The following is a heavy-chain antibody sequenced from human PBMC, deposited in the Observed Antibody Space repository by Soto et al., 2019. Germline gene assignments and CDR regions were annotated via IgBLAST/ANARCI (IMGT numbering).Heavy chain of an antibody. J-gene: IGHJ4*02. V-gene: IGHV1-69*13. CDR2: IIPIFGTA. D-gene: IGHD2-21*02. CDR3: AREMHCGGDCYSEL. Sequence: SVKVSCKASGGTFSSYAISWVRQAPGQGLEWMGGIIPIFGTANYAQKFQGRVTITADESTSTAYMELSSLRSEDTAVYYCAREMHCGGDCYSELWGQGTLVTVSS. CDR1: GGTFSSYA.